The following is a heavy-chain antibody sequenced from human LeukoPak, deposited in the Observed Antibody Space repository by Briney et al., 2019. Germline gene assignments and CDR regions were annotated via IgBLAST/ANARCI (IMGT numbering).Heavy chain of an antibody. V-gene: IGHV3-13*01. CDR1: GFTFSSYD. Sequence: PGGSLRLSCVASGFTFSSYDMHWVRQATGKGLEWVSAIGTAGDTYYPGSVKGRFTISRENAKNSLYLQMNSLRAGDTAVYYCARAQYSGYDSWFDPWGQGTLVTVSS. CDR3: ARAQYSGYDSWFDP. J-gene: IGHJ5*02. CDR2: IGTAGDT. D-gene: IGHD5-12*01.